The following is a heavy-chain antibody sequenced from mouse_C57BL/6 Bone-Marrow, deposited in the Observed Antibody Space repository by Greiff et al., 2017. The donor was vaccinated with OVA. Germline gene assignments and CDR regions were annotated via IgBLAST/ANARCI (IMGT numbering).Heavy chain of an antibody. Sequence: EVMLVESGGGLVQSGRSLRLSCATSGFTFSDFYMEWVRQAPGKGLEWIAASRNKANDYTTEYSASVKGRFIVSRDTSQSILYLQMNALRAEDTAIYYCARDAEYYGSYWYFDVWGTGTTVTVSS. CDR2: SRNKANDYTT. D-gene: IGHD1-1*01. V-gene: IGHV7-1*01. J-gene: IGHJ1*03. CDR1: GFTFSDFY. CDR3: ARDAEYYGSYWYFDV.